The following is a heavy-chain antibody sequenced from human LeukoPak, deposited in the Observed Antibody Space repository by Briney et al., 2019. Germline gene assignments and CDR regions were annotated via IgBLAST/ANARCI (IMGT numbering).Heavy chain of an antibody. CDR3: ALLVVAATFSDY. J-gene: IGHJ4*02. CDR2: ISGSGGST. Sequence: GGSLRLSCAASGFTFSSYAMSWVRQAPGKGLEWVSAISGSGGSTYYADSVKGRFTISRDNSKNTLYLQMNSLRAEDTAVYYCALLVVAATFSDYWGQGTLVTVSS. D-gene: IGHD2-15*01. CDR1: GFTFSSYA. V-gene: IGHV3-23*01.